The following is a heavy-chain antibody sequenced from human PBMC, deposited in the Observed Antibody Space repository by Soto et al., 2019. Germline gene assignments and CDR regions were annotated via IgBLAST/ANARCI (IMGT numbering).Heavy chain of an antibody. CDR3: ASVRAASYYYYGMDV. Sequence: QVQLVQSGAEVKKPGSSVKVSCKASGGTFSSYAISWVRQAPGQGLECMGGLIPIFGTANYAQKFQGRVTSTADESTSRAYMELSSLRSEDTAVYYCASVRAASYYYYGMDVWGQGTTVTVSS. V-gene: IGHV1-69*01. D-gene: IGHD2-2*01. CDR1: GGTFSSYA. CDR2: LIPIFGTA. J-gene: IGHJ6*02.